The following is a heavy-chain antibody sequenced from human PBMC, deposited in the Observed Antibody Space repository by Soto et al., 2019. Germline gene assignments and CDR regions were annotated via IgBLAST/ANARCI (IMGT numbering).Heavy chain of an antibody. J-gene: IGHJ6*02. Sequence: GGSLRLSCAASGFTFSSYGMHWVRQAPGKGLEWVAVISYDGSNKYYADSVKGRFTISRDNSKNTLYLQMNSLRAEDTAVYYCTIPIYSYGSNWYHYYGVGDWGQGSRV. CDR2: ISYDGSNK. CDR3: TIPIYSYGSNWYHYYGVGD. V-gene: IGHV3-30*03. D-gene: IGHD5-18*01. CDR1: GFTFSSYG.